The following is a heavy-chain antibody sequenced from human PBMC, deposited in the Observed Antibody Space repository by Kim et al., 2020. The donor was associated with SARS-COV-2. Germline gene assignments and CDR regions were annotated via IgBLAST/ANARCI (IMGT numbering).Heavy chain of an antibody. V-gene: IGHV1-3*01. CDR3: TASPESSAYYSQDPYIWFDP. CDR1: GYIFTSCA. Sequence: ASVKVSCKASGYIFTSCAMHWMRQAPGERPEWMAWINAGNGDTRYSQKFQGRLTLTRDTSAATVYMELSSLTSEDTAVYYCTASPESSAYYSQDPYIWFDPWGQGTLVTVSS. J-gene: IGHJ5*02. D-gene: IGHD3-22*01. CDR2: INAGNGDT.